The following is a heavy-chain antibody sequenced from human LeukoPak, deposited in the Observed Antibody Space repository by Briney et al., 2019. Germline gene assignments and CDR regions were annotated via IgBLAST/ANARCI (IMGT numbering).Heavy chain of an antibody. D-gene: IGHD5-12*01. V-gene: IGHV3-33*01. J-gene: IGHJ4*02. CDR2: IWYDGSSK. Sequence: GRSLSLSCAASGFTFSSYGMHWARQAPGKGLEGVAVIWYDGSSKYYADSVKGRFTISRDNSKNTLYLQMNSLRAEDTAVYYCARARSLGIVATSFDYWGQGTLVTVSS. CDR3: ARARSLGIVATSFDY. CDR1: GFTFSSYG.